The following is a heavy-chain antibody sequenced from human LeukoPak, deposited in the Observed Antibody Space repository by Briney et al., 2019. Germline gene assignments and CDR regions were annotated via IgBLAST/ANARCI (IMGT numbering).Heavy chain of an antibody. CDR1: GGTFSSYA. CDR3: ARGVQLERRGEFAFDI. CDR2: IIPIFGTA. D-gene: IGHD1-1*01. Sequence: SVKVSCKASGGTFSSYAISWVRQAPGQGLEWMGGIIPIFGTANYAQKFQGRVTITADESTSTAYMELSSLRSEDTAVYYCARGVQLERRGEFAFDIWGQGTMVTVSS. V-gene: IGHV1-69*13. J-gene: IGHJ3*02.